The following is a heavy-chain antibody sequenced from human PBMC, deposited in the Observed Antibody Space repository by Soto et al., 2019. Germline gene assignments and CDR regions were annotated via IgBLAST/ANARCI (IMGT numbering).Heavy chain of an antibody. J-gene: IGHJ3*02. CDR2: INPTGGST. CDR1: GYAFTLYS. CDR3: ARSTGAYAFYI. Sequence: QEQLVQSGAEVKKPGASVKVSCKASGYAFTLYSIHWVRQAPGQGLEWRGMINPTGGSTSYSPKFQGRVTMTTDTSTTTVHMELSSLKSEDTAVFYCARSTGAYAFYIWGQGTMVTVSS. D-gene: IGHD1-1*01. V-gene: IGHV1-46*01.